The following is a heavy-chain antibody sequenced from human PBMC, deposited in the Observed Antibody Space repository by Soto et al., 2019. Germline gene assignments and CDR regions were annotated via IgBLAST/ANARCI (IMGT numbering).Heavy chain of an antibody. Sequence: EVQLLESGGGLVQPGGSLRLSCAASGFTFSSYAMSWVRQAPGKGLELVSAISGTGGSTYYADSVKGRFTISRDNSKNTLYLQMNSLRAEDTAVYYCATGADYYDSSGSTPGDYWGQGPLVTVSS. D-gene: IGHD3-22*01. J-gene: IGHJ4*02. V-gene: IGHV3-23*01. CDR2: ISGTGGST. CDR1: GFTFSSYA. CDR3: ATGADYYDSSGSTPGDY.